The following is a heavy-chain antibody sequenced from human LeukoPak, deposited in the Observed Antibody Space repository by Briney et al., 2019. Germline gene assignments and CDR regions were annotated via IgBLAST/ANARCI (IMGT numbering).Heavy chain of an antibody. CDR3: ARGGWNKFDY. Sequence: SETLSLTCTVSGGSISSYYWSWIRQPPGKGLEWIGYIYYSGSTNYNPSLKSRVTISVDTSKNQFSLKLSSVTAADTTVYYCARGGWNKFDYWGQGTLVTVSS. J-gene: IGHJ4*02. CDR2: IYYSGST. CDR1: GGSISSYY. V-gene: IGHV4-59*01. D-gene: IGHD3-22*01.